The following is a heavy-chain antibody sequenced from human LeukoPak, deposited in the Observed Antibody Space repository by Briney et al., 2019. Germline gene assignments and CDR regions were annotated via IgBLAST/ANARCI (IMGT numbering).Heavy chain of an antibody. CDR2: VFYTGDT. J-gene: IGHJ3*02. D-gene: IGHD1-1*01. CDR3: ARDGAGRPDAFDI. CDR1: GASISSFY. Sequence: SSETLSLTCAVSGASISSFYWSWIRQPPGKGLEWIGYVFYTGDTNYNPSLKSRVTVSLDTFKSQVSLSLTSVTAADTAVYYCARDGAGRPDAFDIWGQGTMVTVSS. V-gene: IGHV4-59*08.